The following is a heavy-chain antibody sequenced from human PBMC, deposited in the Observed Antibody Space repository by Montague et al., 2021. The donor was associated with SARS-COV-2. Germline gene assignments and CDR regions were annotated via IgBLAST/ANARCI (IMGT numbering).Heavy chain of an antibody. Sequence: FLSLSWAASGFTFSDYYLGWIRQAPGKGLEWVSYISSSGSTIYYADSVKGRFTISRDNAKNSLYLQMNSLRAEDTAVYYCARVRHSYGYLSAFDIWGQGTMVTVSS. J-gene: IGHJ3*02. CDR3: ARVRHSYGYLSAFDI. CDR1: GFTFSDYY. CDR2: ISSSGSTI. V-gene: IGHV3-11*01. D-gene: IGHD5-18*01.